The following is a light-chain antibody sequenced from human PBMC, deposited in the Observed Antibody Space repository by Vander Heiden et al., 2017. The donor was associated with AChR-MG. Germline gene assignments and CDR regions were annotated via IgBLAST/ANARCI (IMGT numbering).Light chain of an antibody. CDR3: QQSSITPLT. V-gene: IGKV1-39*01. Sequence: DIQLTQSPSSLSAPVGDRVTINCRASQSISSYLNWYQQNPGKAPKLLIYAASSLQSGVPSRFSGSGSGTDFTLNISNLQPEDFATYYCQQSSITPLTFGGGTKVEIK. CDR1: QSISSY. J-gene: IGKJ4*01. CDR2: AAS.